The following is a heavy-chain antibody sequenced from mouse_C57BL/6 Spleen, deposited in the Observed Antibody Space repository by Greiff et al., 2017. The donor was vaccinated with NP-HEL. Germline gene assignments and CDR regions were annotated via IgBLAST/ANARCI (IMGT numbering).Heavy chain of an antibody. J-gene: IGHJ4*01. CDR2: IYPSDSET. CDR3: ARGYSNSYYAMDY. Sequence: QVQLQQPGAELVRPGSSVKLSCKASGYTFTSYWMDWVKQRPGQGLEWIGNIYPSDSETHYNQKFKDKATLTVDKSSSTAYMQLSSLTSEDSAVYYCARGYSNSYYAMDYWGQGTSVTVSS. V-gene: IGHV1-61*01. D-gene: IGHD2-5*01. CDR1: GYTFTSYW.